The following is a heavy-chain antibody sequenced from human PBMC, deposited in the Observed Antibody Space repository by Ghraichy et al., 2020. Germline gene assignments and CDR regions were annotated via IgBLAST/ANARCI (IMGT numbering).Heavy chain of an antibody. D-gene: IGHD2-8*01. Sequence: GGSLRLSCAASGFTFSIFGMHWVRQAPAKGLEWVAAISYDGRITYFAESVKGRFTISRDNSDSTLYLHMNTVSADDTALYYCAKGRSYCSNGACYASGAMDVWGQGTTVTVFS. CDR2: ISYDGRIT. V-gene: IGHV3-30*18. CDR3: AKGRSYCSNGACYASGAMDV. J-gene: IGHJ6*02. CDR1: GFTFSIFG.